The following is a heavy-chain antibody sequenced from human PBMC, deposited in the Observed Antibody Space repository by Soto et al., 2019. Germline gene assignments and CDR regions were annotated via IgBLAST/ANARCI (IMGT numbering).Heavy chain of an antibody. J-gene: IGHJ4*02. CDR3: TRQTDAVQWLVVPTDYNFDY. CDR2: IRSKTNSYAT. Sequence: EGQLVESGGGLVQPGGSLKLSCAASGFTFGGSAMHWVRQASGKGLEWVGNIRSKTNSYATSYAGSVKGRFTISRDDSMNTAYLQMISLKTEDTTVYFCTRQTDAVQWLVVPTDYNFDYWGQGTLVTVSS. CDR1: GFTFGGSA. V-gene: IGHV3-73*02. D-gene: IGHD6-19*01.